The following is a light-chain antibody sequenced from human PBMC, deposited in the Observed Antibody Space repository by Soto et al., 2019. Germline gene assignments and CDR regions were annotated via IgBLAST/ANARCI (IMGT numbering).Light chain of an antibody. CDR1: QSVSSY. V-gene: IGKV3-20*01. CDR3: QQYGSSRIT. Sequence: EIVVAQTPSTLSWSPGECASLSCLASQSVSSYLAWYQQKPGQAPRLLIYDASNRATGIPARSSGSGSGTDLTLTITRLEPEDFAVYSCQQYGSSRITFGQGTRLEI. CDR2: DAS. J-gene: IGKJ5*01.